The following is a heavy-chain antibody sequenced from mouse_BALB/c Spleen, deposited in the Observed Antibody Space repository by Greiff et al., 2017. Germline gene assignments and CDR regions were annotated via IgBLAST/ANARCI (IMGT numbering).Heavy chain of an antibody. Sequence: EVQLQQSGTVLARPGASVKMSCKASGYTFTSYWMHWVKQRPGQGLEWIGAIYPGNSDTSYNQKFKGKAKLTAVTSTSTAYMELSSLTNEDSAVYYCTRDGSSYVEKWFAYWGQGTLVTVSA. V-gene: IGHV1-5*01. CDR3: TRDGSSYVEKWFAY. CDR1: GYTFTSYW. J-gene: IGHJ3*01. D-gene: IGHD1-1*01. CDR2: IYPGNSDT.